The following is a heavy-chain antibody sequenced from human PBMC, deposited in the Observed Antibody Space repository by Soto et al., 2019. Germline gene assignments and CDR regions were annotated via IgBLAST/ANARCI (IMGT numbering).Heavy chain of an antibody. CDR2: IWYDGSNT. J-gene: IGHJ4*02. V-gene: IGHV3-33*01. D-gene: IGHD5-12*01. Sequence: PEGSLRLSCAPSGFPFSSYAMNWVRQAPGKGLERVEFIWYDGSNTFYAESVKGRFTISRDNSKNAVYLQINALRAEDTAVYYCARDFSMVIVAPAYWGQGTLVTVSS. CDR1: GFPFSSYA. CDR3: ARDFSMVIVAPAY.